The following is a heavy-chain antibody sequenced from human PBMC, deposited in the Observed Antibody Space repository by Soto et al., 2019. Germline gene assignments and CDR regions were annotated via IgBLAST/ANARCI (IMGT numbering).Heavy chain of an antibody. V-gene: IGHV3-49*05. J-gene: IGHJ4*02. Sequence: EVQLVESGGGLVKPGQSLRLSCVVSGFTFGDYPMSWFRQAPGKGLEWVGFIKSKAYGGTAEYAPSVKGRFTISGDDSKSIVYLQMNSLKPEDTAVYYCTRELRGSGGWGQGSLVTVSS. CDR1: GFTFGDYP. CDR2: IKSKAYGGTA. CDR3: TRELRGSGG. D-gene: IGHD3-10*01.